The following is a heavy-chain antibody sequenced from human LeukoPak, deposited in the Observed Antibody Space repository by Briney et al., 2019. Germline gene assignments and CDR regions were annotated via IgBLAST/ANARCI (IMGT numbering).Heavy chain of an antibody. CDR1: GDSFSGYY. CDR3: ARDHRTTGLPLGD. D-gene: IGHD1-14*01. J-gene: IGHJ4*02. Sequence: SETLSLTCAVYGDSFSGYYWSWIRQPPGKGLEWIAEINHRGTTHYNPSLKSRVNISADTSKNQFSLKLSSVTAADTAVYYCARDHRTTGLPLGDWGQGTLVTVSS. CDR2: INHRGTT. V-gene: IGHV4-34*01.